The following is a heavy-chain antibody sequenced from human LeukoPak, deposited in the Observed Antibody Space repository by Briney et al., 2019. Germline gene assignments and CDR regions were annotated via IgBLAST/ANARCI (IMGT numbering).Heavy chain of an antibody. Sequence: GGSLRLSCAASGLTFSSYGMHWVRQAPGKGLEWVAFIRYDGSNKYYADSVKGRFTISRDNSKNTLYLQMNSLRAEDTAVYYCAKVGDKIVVVPAAPHDYWGQGTLVTVSS. CDR2: IRYDGSNK. V-gene: IGHV3-30*02. D-gene: IGHD2-2*01. J-gene: IGHJ4*02. CDR3: AKVGDKIVVVPAAPHDY. CDR1: GLTFSSYG.